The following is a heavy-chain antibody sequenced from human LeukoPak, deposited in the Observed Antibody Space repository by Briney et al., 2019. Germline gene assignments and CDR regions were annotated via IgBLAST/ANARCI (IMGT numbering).Heavy chain of an antibody. J-gene: IGHJ4*02. V-gene: IGHV3-66*01. CDR1: GFIVSNNH. Sequence: GGSLRLSCAASGFIVSNNHINWIRQAPGKGLEWVSIIYSGDTTYYSDSVKGRFILSSNNSKNMLYLQMNSLRVEDTAVYFCARGSSSWYNYWGQGTLVTVSS. CDR2: IYSGDTT. D-gene: IGHD6-13*01. CDR3: ARGSSSWYNY.